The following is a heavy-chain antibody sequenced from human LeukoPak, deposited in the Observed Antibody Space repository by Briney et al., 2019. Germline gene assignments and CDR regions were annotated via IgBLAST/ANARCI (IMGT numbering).Heavy chain of an antibody. CDR2: INPNSGGT. V-gene: IGHV1-2*02. D-gene: IGHD5-18*01. J-gene: IGHJ4*02. Sequence: ASVKVSCKASGYTFTSYGISWVRQAPGQGLEWMGWINPNSGGTNYAQKFQGRVTMTRDTSISTAYMELSRLRSDDTAVYYCARVLDTAFSSDYWGQGTLVTVSS. CDR1: GYTFTSYG. CDR3: ARVLDTAFSSDY.